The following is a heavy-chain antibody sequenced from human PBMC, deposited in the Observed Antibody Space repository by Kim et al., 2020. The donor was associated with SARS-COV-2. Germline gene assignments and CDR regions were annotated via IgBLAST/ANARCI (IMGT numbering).Heavy chain of an antibody. CDR2: GTA. D-gene: IGHD6-13*01. Sequence: GTANYAQKFQGRVTITADESTSTAYMELSSLRSEDTAVYYCACHSSSWLWGQGTLVTVSS. CDR3: ACHSSSWL. J-gene: IGHJ4*02. V-gene: IGHV1-69*01.